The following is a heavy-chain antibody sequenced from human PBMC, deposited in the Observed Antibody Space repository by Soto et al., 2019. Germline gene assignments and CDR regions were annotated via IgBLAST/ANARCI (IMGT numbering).Heavy chain of an antibody. D-gene: IGHD6-13*01. Sequence: GGSLRLSCAASGFTFSSYGMHWVRQAPGKGLEWVAVIWYDGSNKYYADSVKGRFTISRDNSKNTLYLQMNSLRAEDTAVYYYERDGVAAAPALYIDYVGQGTLVTVSS. CDR3: ERDGVAAAPALYIDY. CDR2: IWYDGSNK. V-gene: IGHV3-33*01. J-gene: IGHJ4*02. CDR1: GFTFSSYG.